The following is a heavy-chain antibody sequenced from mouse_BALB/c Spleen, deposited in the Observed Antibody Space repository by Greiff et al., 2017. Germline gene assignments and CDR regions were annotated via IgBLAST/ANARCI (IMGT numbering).Heavy chain of an antibody. D-gene: IGHD1-1*01. V-gene: IGHV4-1*02. Sequence: DVKLQESGGGLVQPGGSLKLSCAASGFDFSRYWMSWVRQAPGKGLEWIGEINPDSSTINYTPSLKDKFIISRDNAKNTLYLQMSKVRSEDTALYYCARPYYYYGYFDVWGAGTTVTVSS. CDR1: GFDFSRYW. CDR3: ARPYYYYGYFDV. CDR2: INPDSSTI. J-gene: IGHJ1*01.